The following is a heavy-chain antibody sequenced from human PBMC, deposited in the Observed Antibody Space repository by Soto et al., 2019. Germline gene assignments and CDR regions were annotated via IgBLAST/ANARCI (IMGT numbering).Heavy chain of an antibody. D-gene: IGHD3-9*01. V-gene: IGHV3-23*01. CDR3: AKVLRYFDWDSDLDP. CDR2: IRSSGDNT. CDR1: GFTFSDFV. J-gene: IGHJ2*01. Sequence: EVQLLESGGGLALPGGSLRLSCAASGFTFSDFVMNWVRQAPGKGLEWVSGIRSSGDNTYYADSVKGRFTISRDNSKNILYLHMTRLRADDTAVYHCAKVLRYFDWDSDLDPWGRGTLVTVSS.